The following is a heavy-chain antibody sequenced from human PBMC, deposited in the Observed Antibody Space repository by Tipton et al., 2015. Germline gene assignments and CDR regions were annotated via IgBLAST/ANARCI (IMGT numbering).Heavy chain of an antibody. J-gene: IGHJ3*02. CDR1: GGSFSGYY. CDR3: ARGFYDYVWGSYRDPQDAFDI. Sequence: LRLSCGVYGGSFSGYYWNWIRQPPGKGLEWIGEIIHSGTINYNPSLKSRVTISEDTSKSQFFLKMNSVTAADTAVYYCARGFYDYVWGSYRDPQDAFDIWGQGTMVTVSS. D-gene: IGHD3-16*02. CDR2: IIHSGTI. V-gene: IGHV4-34*01.